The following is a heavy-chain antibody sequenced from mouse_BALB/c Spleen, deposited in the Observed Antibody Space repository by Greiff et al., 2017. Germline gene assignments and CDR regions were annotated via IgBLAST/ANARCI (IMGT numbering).Heavy chain of an antibody. V-gene: IGHV1S135*01. CDR1: GYSFTDYD. Sequence: VQLKESGPELVKPGASVKISCKASGYSFTDYDMHWVKQIHGKGLEWIGYIDPYNGGTSYNQKFKGKATLTVDNSSSTAFMHLNSLTSEDSAVYYCARGGNLYAMDYWGQGTSVTVSS. J-gene: IGHJ4*01. CDR3: ARGGNLYAMDY. CDR2: IDPYNGGT. D-gene: IGHD2-1*01.